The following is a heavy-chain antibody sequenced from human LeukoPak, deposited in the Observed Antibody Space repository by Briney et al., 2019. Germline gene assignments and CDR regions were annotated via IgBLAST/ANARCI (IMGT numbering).Heavy chain of an antibody. Sequence: PGGSLRLSCAASGFTFSSYRMNWVRQAPGKGLEWVSYISSSSSTIYYADSVKGRFTISRDNAKNSLYLQMNSLRAEDTAVYYCASNPVMVRGVIMHWGQGTLVTVSS. J-gene: IGHJ4*02. CDR2: ISSSSSTI. D-gene: IGHD3-10*01. V-gene: IGHV3-48*01. CDR3: ASNPVMVRGVIMH. CDR1: GFTFSSYR.